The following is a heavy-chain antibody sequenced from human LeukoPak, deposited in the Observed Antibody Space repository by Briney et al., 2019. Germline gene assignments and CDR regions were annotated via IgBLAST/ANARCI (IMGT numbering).Heavy chain of an antibody. J-gene: IGHJ3*02. CDR1: GGSFSGYY. CDR3: ARVRGKYYYDSSGYYGSGVDAFDI. CDR2: INHSGST. V-gene: IGHV4-34*01. Sequence: SETLSLTCAVYGGSFSGYYWSWIRQPPGKGLEWIGEINHSGSTNYNPSLKSRVTISVDTSKNQFSLKLSSVTAADTAVYYCARVRGKYYYDSSGYYGSGVDAFDIWGQGTMVTVSS. D-gene: IGHD3-22*01.